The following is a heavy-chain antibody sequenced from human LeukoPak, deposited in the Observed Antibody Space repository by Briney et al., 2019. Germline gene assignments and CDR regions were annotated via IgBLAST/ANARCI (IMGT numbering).Heavy chain of an antibody. D-gene: IGHD2-21*01. V-gene: IGHV4-39*07. CDR3: ARSSGIRWGLDWYFDL. CDR2: VYYDGIN. J-gene: IGHJ2*01. CDR1: GGSINNTLFY. Sequence: SETLSLTCTVSGGSINNTLFYWGWIRQPPGKGLEWIGTVYYDGINYSSPSLKSRVATSVDTSKNQFSLKLSSVTAADAAVYYCARSSGIRWGLDWYFDLWGRGTLVTVSS.